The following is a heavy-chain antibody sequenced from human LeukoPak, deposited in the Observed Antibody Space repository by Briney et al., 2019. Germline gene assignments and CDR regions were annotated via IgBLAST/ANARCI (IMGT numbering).Heavy chain of an antibody. V-gene: IGHV3-30*02. J-gene: IGHJ4*02. CDR1: GFIFSSQW. D-gene: IGHD2-21*02. CDR3: AKDCGGDCYSHS. Sequence: GGSLKLSCAASGFIFSSQWMGWVRQAPGKGLEWVASLYYDGSNKNYADSVKGRFTISRDNSKNTLYLQMNSLRTEDTAVYYCAKDCGGDCYSHSWGQGTLVAVSS. CDR2: LYYDGSNK.